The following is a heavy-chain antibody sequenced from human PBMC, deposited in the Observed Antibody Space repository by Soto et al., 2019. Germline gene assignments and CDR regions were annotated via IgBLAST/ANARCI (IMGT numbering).Heavy chain of an antibody. D-gene: IGHD6-19*01. CDR3: ARDRAVTGYSSGWNAEYFQH. CDR2: ISSSSSYT. CDR1: GFTFSDYY. Sequence: PGGSLRLSCAASGFTFSDYYMSWIRQAPGKGLEWVSYISSSSSYTNYADSVKGRFTISRDNAKNSLYLQMNSLRAEDTAVYYCARDRAVTGYSSGWNAEYFQHWGQGTLVTVSS. J-gene: IGHJ1*01. V-gene: IGHV3-11*06.